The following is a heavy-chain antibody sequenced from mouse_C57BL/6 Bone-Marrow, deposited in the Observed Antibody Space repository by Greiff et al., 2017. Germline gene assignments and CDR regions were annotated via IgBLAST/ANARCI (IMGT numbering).Heavy chain of an antibody. CDR1: GFTFSNYW. D-gene: IGHD1-1*01. Sequence: LQQSGGGLVQPGGSMKLSCVASGFTFSNYWMNWVRQSPEKGLEWVAQIRLKSDNYATHYAESVKGRFTISRDDSKSSVYLQMNNLRAEDTGIYYCTPFITTVVGYWYFDVWGTGTTVTVSS. V-gene: IGHV6-3*01. CDR3: TPFITTVVGYWYFDV. J-gene: IGHJ1*03. CDR2: IRLKSDNYAT.